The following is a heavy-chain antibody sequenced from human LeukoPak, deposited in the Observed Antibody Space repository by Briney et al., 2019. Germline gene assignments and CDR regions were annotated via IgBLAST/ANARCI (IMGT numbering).Heavy chain of an antibody. D-gene: IGHD2-15*01. CDR2: INPNSGGT. V-gene: IGHV1-2*06. J-gene: IGHJ5*02. Sequence: ASVKVSCKASGYTFTGYYMHWVRQAPGQGLEWMGRINPNSGGTNYAQKSQGRVTMTRDTSISTAYMELSRLRSDDTAVYYCARGGDCSGGSCQHNWFDPWGQGTLVTVSS. CDR3: ARGGDCSGGSCQHNWFDP. CDR1: GYTFTGYY.